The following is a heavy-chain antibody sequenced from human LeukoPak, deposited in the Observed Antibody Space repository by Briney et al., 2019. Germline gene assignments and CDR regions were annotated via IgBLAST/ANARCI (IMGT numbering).Heavy chain of an antibody. D-gene: IGHD6-19*01. J-gene: IGHJ4*02. V-gene: IGHV4-4*07. Sequence: SETLSLTCTVSGGSISTYYWNWIRQPAGKGLEWIGRIQPSGGTNYNPSLKSRITVSVDTFKNQFSLKLTSVTAADTAVYFCARDEGSGWYNYWGQGTLVTVSS. CDR1: GGSISTYY. CDR2: IQPSGGT. CDR3: ARDEGSGWYNY.